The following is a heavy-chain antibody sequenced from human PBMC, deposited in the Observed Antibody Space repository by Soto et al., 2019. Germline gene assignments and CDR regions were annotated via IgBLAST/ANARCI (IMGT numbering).Heavy chain of an antibody. CDR3: AKEYMVRGLFDY. CDR2: ISGSGGST. V-gene: IGHV3-23*01. Sequence: EVQLLESGGGSVQPGGSLRLSCAASGFTFSSYAMSWVRQAPGKGLEWVSAISGSGGSTYYADSVKGRFTISRDNSKSTLYLQMNSLRAEDTAVYYCAKEYMVRGLFDYWGQGTLVNVSS. CDR1: GFTFSSYA. D-gene: IGHD3-10*01. J-gene: IGHJ4*02.